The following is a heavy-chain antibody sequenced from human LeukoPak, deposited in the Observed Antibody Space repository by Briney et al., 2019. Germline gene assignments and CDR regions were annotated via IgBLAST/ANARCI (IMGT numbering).Heavy chain of an antibody. CDR1: GFTFSSYG. Sequence: GGSLRLSCAASGFTFSSYGMHWVRQAPGKGLEWVAFIRYDGSNKYYADSVKGRFTISRDNSKNTLYLQMNSLRAEDTAVYYCARDKAYFDWLLGSFDYWGQGTLVTVSS. D-gene: IGHD3-9*01. V-gene: IGHV3-30*02. J-gene: IGHJ4*02. CDR2: IRYDGSNK. CDR3: ARDKAYFDWLLGSFDY.